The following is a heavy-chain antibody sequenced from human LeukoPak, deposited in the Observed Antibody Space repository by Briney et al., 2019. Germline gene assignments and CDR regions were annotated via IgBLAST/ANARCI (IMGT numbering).Heavy chain of an antibody. J-gene: IGHJ6*02. CDR1: GGSISSYF. CDR3: ARGGGSYSADYYYGMDV. V-gene: IGHV4-59*01. CDR2: VYYSGST. Sequence: SETLSLTCTVSGGSISSYFWSWIRQPPGKGLEWIGYVYYSGSTKYNPSLKSRVTISVDTSKNQFSLNLSSVTAAGTAVYYCARGGGSYSADYYYGMDVWGQGTTVTVSS. D-gene: IGHD1-26*01.